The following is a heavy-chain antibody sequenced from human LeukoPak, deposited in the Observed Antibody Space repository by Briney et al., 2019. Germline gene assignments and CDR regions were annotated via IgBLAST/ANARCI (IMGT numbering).Heavy chain of an antibody. Sequence: SVKVSCKASGGTFSSYAISWVRQAPGQGLEWMGGIIPIFGTANYAQKFQGRVTITADESTSTAYMELSSLRSEDTAVYYCARGRFYCSSTSCYSTDYYYYMDVWGKGTTVTVSS. D-gene: IGHD2-2*02. CDR3: ARGRFYCSSTSCYSTDYYYYMDV. J-gene: IGHJ6*03. CDR1: GGTFSSYA. V-gene: IGHV1-69*13. CDR2: IIPIFGTA.